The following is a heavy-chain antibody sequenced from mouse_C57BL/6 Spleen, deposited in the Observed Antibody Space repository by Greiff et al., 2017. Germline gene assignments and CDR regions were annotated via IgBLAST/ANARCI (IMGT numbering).Heavy chain of an antibody. Sequence: QVQLQQSGAELVKPGASVKLSCKASGYTFTSYWMHWVKQRPGQGLEWIGMIHPNSGSTNYNEKFKSKATLTVDKSSSTAYMQLSSLTSEDSAVYYCASADGPYAMDYWGQGTSVTVSS. J-gene: IGHJ4*01. CDR1: GYTFTSYW. CDR2: IHPNSGST. V-gene: IGHV1-64*01. D-gene: IGHD1-2*01. CDR3: ASADGPYAMDY.